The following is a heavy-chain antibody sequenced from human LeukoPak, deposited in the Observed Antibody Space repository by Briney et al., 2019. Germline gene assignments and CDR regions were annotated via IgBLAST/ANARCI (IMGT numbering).Heavy chain of an antibody. CDR3: ARDIHYYDSSDSDSDI. V-gene: IGHV3-7*01. CDR1: GFTFSSYW. J-gene: IGHJ3*02. D-gene: IGHD3-22*01. Sequence: GGSLRLSCAASGFTFSSYWMSWVRQAPGKGLEWVANIKLDGSEKYYVDSVKGRFTISRDNAKNSLYLQMNILRAEDTAVYYCARDIHYYDSSDSDSDIWGQGTMVTVSS. CDR2: IKLDGSEK.